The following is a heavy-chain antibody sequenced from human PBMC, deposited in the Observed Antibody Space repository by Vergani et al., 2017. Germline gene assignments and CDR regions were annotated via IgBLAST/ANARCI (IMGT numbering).Heavy chain of an antibody. CDR3: AKAGGGFDY. CDR2: ISGSGGST. J-gene: IGHJ4*02. CDR1: GFTVSSNY. V-gene: IGHV3-23*04. D-gene: IGHD3-16*01. Sequence: EVQLVETGGGLIQPGGSLRLSCAASGFTVSSNYMSWVRQAPGKGLEWVSAISGSGGSTYYADSVKGRFTISRDNSKNTLYLQMNSLRAEDTAVYYCAKAGGGFDYWGQGTLVTVSS.